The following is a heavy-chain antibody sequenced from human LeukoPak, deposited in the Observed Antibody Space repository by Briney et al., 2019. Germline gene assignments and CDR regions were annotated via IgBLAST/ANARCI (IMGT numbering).Heavy chain of an antibody. CDR1: GFTFSSYA. CDR2: ISSNGGST. Sequence: GGSLSLSCSASGFTFSSYAMHWVRQAPGKGLEYVSAISSNGGSTYYADSVKGRFTISRDNSKNTLYLQMSSLRAEDTAVYYCVKGHYYGSGTPTFDYWGQGTLVTVSS. CDR3: VKGHYYGSGTPTFDY. J-gene: IGHJ4*02. D-gene: IGHD3-10*01. V-gene: IGHV3-64D*06.